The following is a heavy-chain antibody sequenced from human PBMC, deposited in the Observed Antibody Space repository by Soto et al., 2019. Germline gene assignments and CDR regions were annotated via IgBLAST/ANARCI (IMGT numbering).Heavy chain of an antibody. Sequence: ASVKVSCKASGGTFSSYTISWVRQAPGQGLEWMGRIIPILGIANYAQKFRGRVTITADKSTSTAYMELSSLRSEDTAVYYCASRGVPSPAEYFQHWGQGTLVTVSS. CDR3: ASRGVPSPAEYFQH. V-gene: IGHV1-69*02. D-gene: IGHD3-10*01. J-gene: IGHJ1*01. CDR2: IIPILGIA. CDR1: GGTFSSYT.